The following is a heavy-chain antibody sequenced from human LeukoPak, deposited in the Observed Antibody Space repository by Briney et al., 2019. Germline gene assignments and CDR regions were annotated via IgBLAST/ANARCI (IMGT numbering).Heavy chain of an antibody. J-gene: IGHJ4*02. D-gene: IGHD4-23*01. Sequence: GGSPRLSCAASGFTLSSYVMTWVRQAPGKGLEWVSTIDTAGAAYYAASVKGRFTISRDNSKNTLYLQMNSLRVEDTAVYYCAKDRIGGGVEEYRGQGTLVTVSS. CDR2: IDTAGAA. V-gene: IGHV3-23*01. CDR3: AKDRIGGGVEEY. CDR1: GFTLSSYV.